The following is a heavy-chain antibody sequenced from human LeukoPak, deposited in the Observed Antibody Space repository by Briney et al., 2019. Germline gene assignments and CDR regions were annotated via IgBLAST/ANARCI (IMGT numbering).Heavy chain of an antibody. V-gene: IGHV4-59*01. CDR3: ARGEGYYYGPDY. D-gene: IGHD3-10*01. J-gene: IGHJ4*02. CDR2: IYYTGST. CDR1: GGSISTYY. Sequence: PSETLSLTCTVSGGSISTYYWSWIRQPPRKGLEWIGYIYYTGSTNSNLSLRTRVTISVVTSKNQFSLKLSSVTAADTAVYYCARGEGYYYGPDYWGQGTLVTVSS.